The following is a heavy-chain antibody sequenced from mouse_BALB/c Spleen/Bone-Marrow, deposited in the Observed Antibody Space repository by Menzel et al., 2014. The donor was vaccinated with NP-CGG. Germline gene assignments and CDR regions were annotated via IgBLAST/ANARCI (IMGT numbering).Heavy chain of an antibody. CDR1: GYSFTGYY. J-gene: IGHJ2*01. V-gene: IGHV1-31*01. CDR3: TRGGY. Sequence: EVHLVESGPELVKPGASVKISCKASGYSFTGYYMHWVKQSHVKSLEWIGRINPYNGATNYNQNFKDKASLTVDKSSSTAYMELHNLTSEDSAVYYCTRGGYWGQGTTLTVSS. CDR2: INPYNGAT.